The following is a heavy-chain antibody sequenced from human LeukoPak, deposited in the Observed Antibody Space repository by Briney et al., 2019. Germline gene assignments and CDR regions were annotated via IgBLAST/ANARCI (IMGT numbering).Heavy chain of an antibody. D-gene: IGHD3-16*01. CDR2: TYPNGRT. CDR3: ARGLATDR. Sequence: GGSLRLSCATSGFTVRSNYMNWVRQAPGKGLEWVSVTYPNGRTKYADSVKGRFTISRDNSKDILYLQMNNLSVEDTAVYYCARGLATDRWGQGALVTVSS. J-gene: IGHJ5*02. V-gene: IGHV3-66*01. CDR1: GFTVRSNY.